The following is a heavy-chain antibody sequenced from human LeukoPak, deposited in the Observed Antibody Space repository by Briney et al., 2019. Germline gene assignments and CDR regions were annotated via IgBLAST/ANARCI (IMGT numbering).Heavy chain of an antibody. V-gene: IGHV3-74*03. J-gene: IGHJ4*02. CDR1: GFTFSTYW. Sequence: GGSLRLSCAASGFTFSTYWMHWVRQAPGKGLVWVSRIKGDGTITTYADSVRGRFTISRDNAKNTLYLQMNSLRAEDTAVYYCARGAKYPYFDYWGQGTLVTVSS. D-gene: IGHD2-2*01. CDR2: IKGDGTIT. CDR3: ARGAKYPYFDY.